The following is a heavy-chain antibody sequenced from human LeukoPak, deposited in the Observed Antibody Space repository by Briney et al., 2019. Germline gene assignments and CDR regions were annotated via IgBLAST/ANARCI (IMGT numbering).Heavy chain of an antibody. J-gene: IGHJ6*02. CDR2: IYPGDSDT. CDR1: GYSFTSYW. Sequence: GESLKISCTGSGYSFTSYWIGWVGQMPGKGLEWMGTIYPGDSDTRYSPSFQGQVTISADKSISTAYLQWSSLKASDTAMYYCARPRRSKSYYYYGMDVWGQGTTVTVSS. V-gene: IGHV5-51*01. CDR3: ARPRRSKSYYYYGMDV.